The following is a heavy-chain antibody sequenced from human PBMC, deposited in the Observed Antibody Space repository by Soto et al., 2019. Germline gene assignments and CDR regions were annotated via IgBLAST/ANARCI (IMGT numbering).Heavy chain of an antibody. V-gene: IGHV1-18*01. CDR3: ARDGYYVILSGYYYVDY. CDR2: ISAYNGNT. Sequence: QVQLVQSGAEVKKPGASVKVSCKASGYTFTSYGISWVRQAPGQGLEWMGWISAYNGNTNYAQKLQGRVTMTTDTSTRTGYMELRSLRSDDTAVYYWARDGYYVILSGYYYVDYWGQGTLVTVSS. J-gene: IGHJ4*02. CDR1: GYTFTSYG. D-gene: IGHD3-9*01.